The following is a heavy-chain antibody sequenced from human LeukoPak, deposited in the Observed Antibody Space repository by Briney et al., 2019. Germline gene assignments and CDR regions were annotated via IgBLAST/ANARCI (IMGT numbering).Heavy chain of an antibody. Sequence: SETLSLTCAVSGGSISSSNWWSWVRQPPGKGLEWIGEIYHSGSTNYNPSLKSRVTISVDKSKNQFSLKLSSVTAADAAVYYCARDPYDSSGYYSTRYFDLWGRGTLVTVSS. V-gene: IGHV4-4*02. D-gene: IGHD3-22*01. CDR2: IYHSGST. CDR3: ARDPYDSSGYYSTRYFDL. CDR1: GGSISSSNW. J-gene: IGHJ2*01.